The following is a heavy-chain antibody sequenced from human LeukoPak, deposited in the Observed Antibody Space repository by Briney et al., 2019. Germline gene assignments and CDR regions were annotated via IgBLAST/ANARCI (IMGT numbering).Heavy chain of an antibody. D-gene: IGHD5-18*01. CDR1: GFTFSRYA. CDR2: ISGSGGSI. Sequence: GGSLRLSCEGSGFTFSRYAMTWVRQAPRRGLQWVAGISGSGGSIYYANSVKGRFTISRDNSKNALDLQMDSLTGEESAVYFCAKDGQEGYSYGHNFDYWGQGTLVTVSS. V-gene: IGHV3-23*01. J-gene: IGHJ4*02. CDR3: AKDGQEGYSYGHNFDY.